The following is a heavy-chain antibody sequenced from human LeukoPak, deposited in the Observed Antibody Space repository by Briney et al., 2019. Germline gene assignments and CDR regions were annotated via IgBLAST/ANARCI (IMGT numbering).Heavy chain of an antibody. V-gene: IGHV4-30-4*08. D-gene: IGHD3-10*01. J-gene: IGHJ6*02. CDR2: IYYSGST. CDR3: ARVVGDSGSYSLYYYYYGMDV. CDR1: GFTFSSYW. Sequence: LRLSCTASGFTFSSYWMSWVRQPPGKGLEWIGYIYYSGSTYYNPSLKSRVTISVDTSKNQFSLKLSSVTAADTAVYYCARVVGDSGSYSLYYYYYGMDVWGQGTTVTVSS.